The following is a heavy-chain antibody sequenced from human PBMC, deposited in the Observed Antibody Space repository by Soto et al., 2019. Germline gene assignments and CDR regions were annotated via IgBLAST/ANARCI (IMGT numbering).Heavy chain of an antibody. Sequence: EVQLVESGGGLVQPGGSLRLSCAVSGFTFTNYWMHWVRQAPGQGLVWVSRINSDGSVTNYADSVKGRFTTSRDNAKNTLYLQVNSLIAEDTAVYYCARAFSTSRPYYFDYWGPGTLVTVSS. J-gene: IGHJ4*02. CDR3: ARAFSTSRPYYFDY. CDR2: INSDGSVT. D-gene: IGHD2-2*01. CDR1: GFTFTNYW. V-gene: IGHV3-74*01.